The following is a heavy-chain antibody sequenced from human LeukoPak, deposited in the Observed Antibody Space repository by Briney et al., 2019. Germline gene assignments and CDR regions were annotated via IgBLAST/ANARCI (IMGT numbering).Heavy chain of an antibody. CDR1: GGSISSSSYY. CDR2: IYYSGST. D-gene: IGHD2-2*01. CDR3: ARVRAVVPAALDY. V-gene: IGHV4-39*07. J-gene: IGHJ4*02. Sequence: SETLSLTCTVSGGSISSSSYYWGWLRQPPGKGLEWIGSIYYSGSTYYNPSLKSRVTISVDTSKNQFSLKLSSVTAADTAVYYCARVRAVVPAALDYWGQGTLVTVSS.